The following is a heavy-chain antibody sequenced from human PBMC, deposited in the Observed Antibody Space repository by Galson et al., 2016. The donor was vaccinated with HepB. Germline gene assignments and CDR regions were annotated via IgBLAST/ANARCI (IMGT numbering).Heavy chain of an antibody. CDR2: ISYDGSEE. CDR1: GFIFSDYA. J-gene: IGHJ4*02. CDR3: TKDPQLYVTRGVWDN. Sequence: SLRLSCAVSGFIFSDYAMHWVRQAPGKGLEWVAVISYDGSEEFYADSLKGRFTISRDNSSDTLYLQMNSLRPEDTAVYYCTKDPQLYVTRGVWDNWGQGALVTVSS. V-gene: IGHV3-30*07. D-gene: IGHD3-10*01.